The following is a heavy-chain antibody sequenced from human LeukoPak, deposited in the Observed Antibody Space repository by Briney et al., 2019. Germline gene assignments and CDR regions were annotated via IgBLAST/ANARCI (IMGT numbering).Heavy chain of an antibody. CDR1: GFTFSSYA. CDR3: ARDIGYCGGDCYAGEDY. CDR2: ISYDGSNK. Sequence: GGSLRLSCAASGFTFSSYAMHWVRQAPGKGLEWVAVISYDGSNKYYADSVKGRFTISRDNSKNTLYLQMNSLRAEDTAVYYCARDIGYCGGDCYAGEDYWGQGTLVTVSS. D-gene: IGHD2-21*02. V-gene: IGHV3-30*04. J-gene: IGHJ4*02.